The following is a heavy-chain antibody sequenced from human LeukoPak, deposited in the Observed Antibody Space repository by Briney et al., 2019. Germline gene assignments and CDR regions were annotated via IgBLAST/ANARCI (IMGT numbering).Heavy chain of an antibody. Sequence: PGRSLRLSCAASGFTFSSYGMHWVRQAPGKGLEWVAFIRYDGSNKYYADSVKGRFTISRDNSKNTLYLQMNSLRAEDTAVYYCAKGPLDSIAARQYYFDYWGQGTLVTVSS. D-gene: IGHD6-6*01. V-gene: IGHV3-30*02. CDR1: GFTFSSYG. CDR3: AKGPLDSIAARQYYFDY. CDR2: IRYDGSNK. J-gene: IGHJ4*02.